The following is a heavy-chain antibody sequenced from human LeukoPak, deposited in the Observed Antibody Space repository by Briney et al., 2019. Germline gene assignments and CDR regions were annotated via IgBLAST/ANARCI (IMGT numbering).Heavy chain of an antibody. CDR1: GLTFSSYA. D-gene: IGHD4-17*01. CDR3: ATDHGFHYGAYFDY. CDR2: ISGNGGGT. V-gene: IGHV3-23*01. J-gene: IGHJ4*02. Sequence: GGSLRLSCAASGLTFSSYAMSWVRQAPGKGLEWVSGISGNGGGTYYADSVKGRFTISRDSSKNTLYLQMNSLRAEDTAVYYCATDHGFHYGAYFDYWGQGTLVTVSS.